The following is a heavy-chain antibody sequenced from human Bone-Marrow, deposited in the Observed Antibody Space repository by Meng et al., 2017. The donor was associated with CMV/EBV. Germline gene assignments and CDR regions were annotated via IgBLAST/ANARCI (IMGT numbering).Heavy chain of an antibody. CDR2: IRYDGSNK. CDR1: GFTFSSYG. CDR3: AKDPIAVAGTDYFDY. Sequence: GGSLRLSCAASGFTFSSYGMHWVRQAPGKGLEWVAFIRYDGSNKYYADSVKGRFTISRDNSKNTLYLQMNSLRAEETAIYYCAKDPIAVAGTDYFDYWGQGTLVTGSS. D-gene: IGHD6-19*01. J-gene: IGHJ4*02. V-gene: IGHV3-30*02.